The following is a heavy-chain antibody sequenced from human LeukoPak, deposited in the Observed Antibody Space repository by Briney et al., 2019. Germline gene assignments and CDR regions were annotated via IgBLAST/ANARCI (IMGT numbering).Heavy chain of an antibody. J-gene: IGHJ5*02. V-gene: IGHV4-31*03. CDR1: GGSISSGGYY. Sequence: PSETLSLTCTVSGGSISSGGYYWSWIRQHPGKGLEWIGYIYYSGSTYYNPSLRSRVSISVDTSKNQFSLKLTSVTAEDTAVYYCARAAPIAAAGTEWFDPWGQGTLVTVSS. CDR2: IYYSGST. CDR3: ARAAPIAAAGTEWFDP. D-gene: IGHD6-13*01.